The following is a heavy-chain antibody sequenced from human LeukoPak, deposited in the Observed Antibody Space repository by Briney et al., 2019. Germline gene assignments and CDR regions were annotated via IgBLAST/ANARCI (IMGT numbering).Heavy chain of an antibody. Sequence: GGSRRLSCAASGFTFSSYSMNWVRQAPGKGLEWVSYISSSSSTIYYADSVKGRFTISRDNAKNSLYLQMNSLRDEDTAVYYCAREKSRGYDYVNWFDPWGRGTLVTVSS. CDR1: GFTFSSYS. CDR2: ISSSSSTI. CDR3: AREKSRGYDYVNWFDP. D-gene: IGHD5-12*01. J-gene: IGHJ5*02. V-gene: IGHV3-48*02.